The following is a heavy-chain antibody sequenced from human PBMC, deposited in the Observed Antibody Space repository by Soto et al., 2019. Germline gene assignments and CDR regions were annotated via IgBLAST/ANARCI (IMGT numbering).Heavy chain of an antibody. Sequence: GGSLRLSCSASGFTFSNYAMSWVRQSPGKGLEWVSGVSSTGTSPYYAGSVQGRFTISRDNSKNMFYLQMKSLRAEDTAIYYCAKARPSGGYYYVEAFDVWGQGXMVTV. CDR2: VSSTGTSP. V-gene: IGHV3-23*01. CDR3: AKARPSGGYYYVEAFDV. D-gene: IGHD3-22*01. J-gene: IGHJ3*01. CDR1: GFTFSNYA.